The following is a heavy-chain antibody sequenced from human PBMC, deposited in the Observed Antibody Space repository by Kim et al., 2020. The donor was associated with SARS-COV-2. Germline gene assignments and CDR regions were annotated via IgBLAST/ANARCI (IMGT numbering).Heavy chain of an antibody. CDR1: GFTFSSYS. CDR3: ASDTGYSSSWTAGGGYYFDY. Sequence: GGSLRLSCAASGFTFSSYSMNWVRQAPGKGLEWVSSISSSSSYIYYAASVKGRFTISSDNAKNSLYLQMNSLRAEDTAVYYCASDTGYSSSWTAGGGYYFDYWGQGTLVTVSS. V-gene: IGHV3-21*01. CDR2: ISSSSSYI. J-gene: IGHJ4*02. D-gene: IGHD6-13*01.